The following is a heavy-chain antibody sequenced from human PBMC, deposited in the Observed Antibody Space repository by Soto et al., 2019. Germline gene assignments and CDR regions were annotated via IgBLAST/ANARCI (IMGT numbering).Heavy chain of an antibody. CDR3: VRGVRRYCSGGSCYPSLGY. CDR1: GYTFTSYD. V-gene: IGHV1-8*01. J-gene: IGHJ4*02. CDR2: MNPNSGNT. Sequence: QVQLVQSGAEVKKPGASVKVSCKASGYTFTSYDINWVRQATGQGLEWMGWMNPNSGNTGYAQKFQGRVTMTRNTSISTAYMELSSLRSEDTAVYYCVRGVRRYCSGGSCYPSLGYWGQGTLVTVSS. D-gene: IGHD2-15*01.